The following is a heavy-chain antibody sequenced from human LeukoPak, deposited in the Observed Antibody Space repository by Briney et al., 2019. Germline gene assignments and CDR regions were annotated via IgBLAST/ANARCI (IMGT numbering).Heavy chain of an antibody. CDR2: ISGSSGHT. CDR1: GFTFSSYA. Sequence: GGSLRLSCGASGFTFSSYAMTWIRQAPGKGLEWVSYISGSSGHTNYADSVKGRFAISRDNAKESLYLQMNSLRAEDTAVYYCARRGTKYCSADNCAPNWFDSWGQGTLVTVSS. J-gene: IGHJ5*01. D-gene: IGHD2-15*01. V-gene: IGHV3-11*03. CDR3: ARRGTKYCSADNCAPNWFDS.